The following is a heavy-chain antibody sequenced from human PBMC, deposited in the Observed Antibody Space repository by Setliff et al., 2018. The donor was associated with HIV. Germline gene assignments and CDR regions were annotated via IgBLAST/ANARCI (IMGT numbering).Heavy chain of an antibody. D-gene: IGHD6-13*01. V-gene: IGHV4-34*01. CDR2: VNHNGGT. Sequence: PSETLSLTCAVYGDSFSGNYWSWIRQPPGKGLEWIGEVNHNGGTNYNPSLKSRVSMSVDTSKNQFSLRLSSVTAADTAVCYCVGSSWPRLYYFDYWGQGTLVTVSS. J-gene: IGHJ4*02. CDR1: GDSFSGNY. CDR3: VGSSWPRLYYFDY.